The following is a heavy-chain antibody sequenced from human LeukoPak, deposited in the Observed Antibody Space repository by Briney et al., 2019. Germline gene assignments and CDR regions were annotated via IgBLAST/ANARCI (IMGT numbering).Heavy chain of an antibody. CDR1: GFTFSSYG. D-gene: IGHD6-13*01. V-gene: IGHV3-30*02. CDR2: IRYDGSNK. J-gene: IGHJ4*02. CDR3: AKMGIAAAGIDY. Sequence: QTGGSLRLSCAASGFTFSSYGMHWVRQAPGKGLEWVAFIRYDGSNKYYADSVKGRFTISRDNSKNTLYLQMNSLRAEDTAVYYCAKMGIAAAGIDYWGQGTLVTVSS.